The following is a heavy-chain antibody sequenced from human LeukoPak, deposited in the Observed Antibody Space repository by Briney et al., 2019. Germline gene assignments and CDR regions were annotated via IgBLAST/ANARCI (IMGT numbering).Heavy chain of an antibody. CDR3: ARVDPCGGDCYSFDY. J-gene: IGHJ4*02. CDR2: IYYSRST. Sequence: PSETLPLTCTVSGGSISSYYWSWIRQPPGKGLEWIGYIYYSRSTNYNPSLKSRVTISVDTSKNQFSLKLSSVTAADTAVYYCARVDPCGGDCYSFDYWGQGTLVTVSS. D-gene: IGHD2-21*02. CDR1: GGSISSYY. V-gene: IGHV4-59*01.